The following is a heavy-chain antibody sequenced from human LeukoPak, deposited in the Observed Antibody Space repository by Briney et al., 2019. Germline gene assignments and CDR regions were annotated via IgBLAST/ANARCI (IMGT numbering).Heavy chain of an antibody. V-gene: IGHV3-66*01. CDR3: AREYSSGWHKTFDY. D-gene: IGHD6-19*01. CDR2: IYSGGST. CDR1: GFTVSSNY. J-gene: IGHJ4*02. Sequence: GGSLRLSCAASGFTVSSNYMSWVRQAPGKGLEWVSVIYSGGSTYYADSVKGRFTISRDNSKNTLYLQMNSLRAEDTAVYYCAREYSSGWHKTFDYWGQGTLVTVSS.